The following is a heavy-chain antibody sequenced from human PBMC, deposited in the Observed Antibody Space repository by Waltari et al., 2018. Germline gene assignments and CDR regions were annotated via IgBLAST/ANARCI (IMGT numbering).Heavy chain of an antibody. CDR3: ARRDLGFAFDV. V-gene: IGHV1-69*12. Sequence: VHLVQSGAGMRKPGSSVKVSCKASGGTFGSYSIAWVRRAAGQGLEWLGGIIPIYGRPQYANNFQGRVTLTADASTTTVFLEMSGLRAEDTAIYFCARRDLGFAFDVWGQGTLVIVSS. CDR1: GGTFGSYS. D-gene: IGHD1-26*01. J-gene: IGHJ3*01. CDR2: IIPIYGRP.